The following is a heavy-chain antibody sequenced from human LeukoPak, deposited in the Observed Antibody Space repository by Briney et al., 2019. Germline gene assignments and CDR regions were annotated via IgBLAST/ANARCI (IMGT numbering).Heavy chain of an antibody. Sequence: GGSLRLSSIGSGFIFGDHAVSWVRQAPGKGLEWVGFIRSKAYRATTEYAASVKGRFTISRDDSASIAYLQMNSLRTEDTAVYYCARGPIQLWIHNAMDVWGQGTTVTVSS. V-gene: IGHV3-49*04. CDR2: IRSKAYRATT. J-gene: IGHJ6*02. CDR3: ARGPIQLWIHNAMDV. D-gene: IGHD5-24*01. CDR1: GFIFGDHA.